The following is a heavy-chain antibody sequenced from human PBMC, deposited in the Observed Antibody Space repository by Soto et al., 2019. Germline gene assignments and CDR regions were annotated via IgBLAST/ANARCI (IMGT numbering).Heavy chain of an antibody. CDR3: ARGTRSVLPAAMGNHYYYYMDV. CDR1: GYTFTSYY. Sequence: ASVKVSCKASGYTFTSYYMHWVRQAPGQGLEWMGIINPSGGSTSYAQKFQGRVTMTRDTSTSTVYMELSSLRSEDTAVYYCARGTRSVLPAAMGNHYYYYMDVWGKGTTVTVSS. CDR2: INPSGGST. D-gene: IGHD2-2*01. J-gene: IGHJ6*03. V-gene: IGHV1-46*03.